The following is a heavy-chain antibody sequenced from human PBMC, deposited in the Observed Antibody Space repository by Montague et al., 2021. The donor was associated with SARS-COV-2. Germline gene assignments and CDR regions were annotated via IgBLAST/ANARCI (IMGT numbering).Heavy chain of an antibody. V-gene: IGHV6-1*01. CDR1: GDSVSSNSAA. CDR2: TYYRSKWYY. J-gene: IGHJ4*02. Sequence: CAISGDSVSSNSAAWNWIRQSPSRGLEWLGRTYYRSKWYYEYAVSLKSRITINPDTSKNQFSLQVKSMTPEDTAVCYCALAVASRGGYDYWGQGTLVTVSS. D-gene: IGHD6-19*01. CDR3: ALAVASRGGYDY.